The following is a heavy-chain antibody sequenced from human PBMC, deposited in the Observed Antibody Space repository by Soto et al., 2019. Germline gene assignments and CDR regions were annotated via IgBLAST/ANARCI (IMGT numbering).Heavy chain of an antibody. J-gene: IGHJ6*02. CDR1: GGSISGYY. CDR3: ARDLGSGSDLAMDV. D-gene: IGHD5-12*01. CDR2: IYYSGGT. Sequence: SETLSLTCTVSGGSISGYYWIWIRQPPGKGLEWIGYIYYSGGTKYNTSLKSRVTISVDTSKNQFSLWLSSVTAADTAVYYCARDLGSGSDLAMDVWGQGTTVTVSS. V-gene: IGHV4-59*01.